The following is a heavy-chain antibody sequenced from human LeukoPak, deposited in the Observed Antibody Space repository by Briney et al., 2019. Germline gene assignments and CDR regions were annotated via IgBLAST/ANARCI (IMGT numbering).Heavy chain of an antibody. CDR1: GYTFTSYG. J-gene: IGHJ6*03. D-gene: IGHD3-22*01. Sequence: EASVKVSCRASGYTFTSYGISWVRQAPGQGLEWMGWISAYNGNTNYAQKLQGRVTMTTDTSTSTAYMELSSLRSEDTAVYYCARGVNYYYYMDVWGKGATVTVSS. CDR2: ISAYNGNT. V-gene: IGHV1-18*01. CDR3: ARGVNYYYYMDV.